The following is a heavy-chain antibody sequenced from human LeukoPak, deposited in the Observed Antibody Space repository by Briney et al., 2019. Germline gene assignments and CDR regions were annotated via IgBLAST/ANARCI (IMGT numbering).Heavy chain of an antibody. J-gene: IGHJ4*02. CDR3: AKTIFGVVTDDFDY. V-gene: IGHV3-23*01. CDR1: GFTFDDYA. Sequence: GRSLRLSCAASGFTFDDYAMHWVRQAPGKGLEWVSAISGSGGSTYYADSVKGRFTISRDNSKNTLYLQMNSLRAEDTAVYYCAKTIFGVVTDDFDYWGQGTLVTVSS. D-gene: IGHD3-3*01. CDR2: ISGSGGST.